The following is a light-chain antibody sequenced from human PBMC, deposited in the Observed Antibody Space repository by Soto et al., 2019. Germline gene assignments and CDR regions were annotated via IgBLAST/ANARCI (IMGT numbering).Light chain of an antibody. J-gene: IGLJ1*01. CDR3: SSYTSSNTLV. CDR2: EVS. CDR1: SRDVGGYNY. Sequence: QSVLTQPASVSGSPGQSITISCTGTSRDVGGYNYVSWHQQHPGKAPKVIITEVSNRPSGVSNRFSGSKSGSTASLTISGLQAEDEADYYCSSYTSSNTLVFGTGTKLTVL. V-gene: IGLV2-14*01.